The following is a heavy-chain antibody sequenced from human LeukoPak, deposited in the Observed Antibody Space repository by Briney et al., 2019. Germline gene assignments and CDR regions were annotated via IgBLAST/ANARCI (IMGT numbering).Heavy chain of an antibody. CDR1: GFTFSSYW. V-gene: IGHV3-30*03. CDR2: ISYDGSKK. CDR3: ARGARKGDDYGGFFDY. Sequence: PGGSLRLSCVASGFTFSSYWMSWVRQAPGKGLEWVAVISYDGSKKDYADSVKGRFTISRDNSKNTLFLQMNSLRAEDTAVYYCARGARKGDDYGGFFDYWGQGTLVTVSP. D-gene: IGHD4-23*01. J-gene: IGHJ4*02.